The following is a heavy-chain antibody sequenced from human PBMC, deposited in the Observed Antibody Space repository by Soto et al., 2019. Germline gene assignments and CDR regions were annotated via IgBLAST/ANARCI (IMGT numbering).Heavy chain of an antibody. CDR3: ASEVAGTTKFDY. Sequence: SETLSLTCTVSGGSISSSSYYWGWIRQPPGKGLEWIGSIYYSGSTYYNPSLKSRVTISVDTSKNQFSLKRSSVTAADTAVYYCASEVAGTTKFDYWGQGTLVTVSS. D-gene: IGHD6-19*01. J-gene: IGHJ4*02. V-gene: IGHV4-39*01. CDR1: GGSISSSSYY. CDR2: IYYSGST.